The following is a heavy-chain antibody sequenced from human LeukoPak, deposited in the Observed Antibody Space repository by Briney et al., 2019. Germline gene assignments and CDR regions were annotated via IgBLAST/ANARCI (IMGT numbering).Heavy chain of an antibody. V-gene: IGHV4-34*01. CDR2: INHSGST. CDR1: GGSFSGYY. D-gene: IGHD2-2*02. Sequence: SETLSLTCAVYGGSFSGYYWSWIRQPPGKGLEWIGEINHSGSTNYNPSLKSRVTISVDTSKNQFSLKLSSVTAADTAVYYCASHAHCSSTSCYTGGWFDPWGQGTLVTVSS. CDR3: ASHAHCSSTSCYTGGWFDP. J-gene: IGHJ5*02.